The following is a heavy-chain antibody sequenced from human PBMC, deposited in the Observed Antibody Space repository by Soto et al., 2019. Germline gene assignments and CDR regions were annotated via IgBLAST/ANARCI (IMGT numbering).Heavy chain of an antibody. CDR2: TNPDGSAK. CDR3: VYKMDV. Sequence: EVQLVESGGGLVQPGESLRLSCAGSGFTFSTDWLAWVRQAPGKGLEWVANTNPDGSAKYYVDSMKGRLTISRDNAKNSLYLQVDSLRAVDTAIYYCVYKMDVWGKGTTVTVSS. V-gene: IGHV3-7*01. D-gene: IGHD1-20*01. CDR1: GFTFSTDW. J-gene: IGHJ6*04.